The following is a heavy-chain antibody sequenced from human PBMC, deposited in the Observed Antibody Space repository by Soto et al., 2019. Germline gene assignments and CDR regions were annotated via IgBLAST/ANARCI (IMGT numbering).Heavy chain of an antibody. D-gene: IGHD3-16*01. Sequence: QVQLVESGGGVVQPGRSLRLSCAASGFTFSSYAMHWVRQAPGKGLEWVAVISYDGSNKYYADSVKGRFTISRDNSKNTLYLQMNSLRAEDTAVYYCARPQIGGHWYFDLWGRGTLVTVSS. J-gene: IGHJ2*01. V-gene: IGHV3-30-3*01. CDR3: ARPQIGGHWYFDL. CDR2: ISYDGSNK. CDR1: GFTFSSYA.